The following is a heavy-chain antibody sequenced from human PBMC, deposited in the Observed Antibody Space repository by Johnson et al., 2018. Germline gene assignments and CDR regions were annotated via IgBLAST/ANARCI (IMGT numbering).Heavy chain of an antibody. Sequence: VQLVESGGGLVQPGGSLRLSCAASGFTFSSYAMHWVRQAPGKGLEYVSAISSNGGSTYYANPVKGRFTISRDNAKNTLYLQMGSLRAGDTAVYYCARGSVAGDFQHWGQGTLVTVSS. CDR3: ARGSVAGDFQH. CDR2: ISSNGGST. V-gene: IGHV3-64*01. D-gene: IGHD6-19*01. J-gene: IGHJ1*01. CDR1: GFTFSSYA.